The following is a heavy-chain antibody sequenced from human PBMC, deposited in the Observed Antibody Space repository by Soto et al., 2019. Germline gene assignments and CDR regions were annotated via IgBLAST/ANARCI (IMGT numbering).Heavy chain of an antibody. CDR2: IYYSGST. V-gene: IGHV4-59*01. CDR1: GGSISSYY. CDR3: ARGRGGSSGWYPWYFDY. J-gene: IGHJ4*02. Sequence: ASETLSLTCTVSGGSISSYYWSWIRQPPGKGLEWIGYIYYSGSTNYNPSLKSRVTISVDTSKNQFSLKLSSVTAADTAVYYCARGRGGSSGWYPWYFDYWGQGTLVTVSS. D-gene: IGHD6-19*01.